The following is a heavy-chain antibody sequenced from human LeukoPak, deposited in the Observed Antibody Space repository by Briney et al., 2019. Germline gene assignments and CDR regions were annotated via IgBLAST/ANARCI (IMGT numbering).Heavy chain of an antibody. V-gene: IGHV4-61*02. Sequence: KPSETLSLTCTVSGGSFSSGGYYWSWIRQPAGKGLEWIGRIYTSGSTNYNPALKSRVTISIDTSKNQLSLRLSSVTAADTAVYYCARAIWFGEGHDYWGQGTLVTVSS. J-gene: IGHJ4*02. CDR1: GGSFSSGGYY. CDR3: ARAIWFGEGHDY. D-gene: IGHD3-10*01. CDR2: IYTSGST.